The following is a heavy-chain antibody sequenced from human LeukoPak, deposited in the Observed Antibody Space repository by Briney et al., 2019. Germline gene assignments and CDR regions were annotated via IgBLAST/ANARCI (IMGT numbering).Heavy chain of an antibody. D-gene: IGHD1-20*01. V-gene: IGHV1-2*02. J-gene: IGHJ4*02. CDR3: AXXNWKGQYYFDY. CDR2: INPNSGGT. CDR1: GYTFTGYY. Sequence: ASVKVSCKASGYTFTGYYMHWVRQAPGQGLEWMGWINPNSGGTNYAQKFQGRVTMTRDTSISTAYMELSRLRSDDTAVYYCAXXNWKGQYYFDYWGQGTLVTVSS.